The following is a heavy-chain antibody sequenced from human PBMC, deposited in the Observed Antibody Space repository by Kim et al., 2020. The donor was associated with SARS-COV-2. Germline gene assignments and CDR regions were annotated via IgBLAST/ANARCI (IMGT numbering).Heavy chain of an antibody. CDR3: ARGTPHYYYDSCGYEGAFDI. J-gene: IGHJ3*02. V-gene: IGHV3-21*01. D-gene: IGHD3-22*01. CDR2: ISSSSIYI. CDR1: GFTFSSYS. Sequence: GGSLRLSCAASGFTFSSYSMNWVRQAPGKGLEWVSSISSSSIYIYYADSVKGRFTISRDNAKNSLYLQMNSLRAEDTAVYYCARGTPHYYYDSCGYEGAFDIWGQGTMVTVSS.